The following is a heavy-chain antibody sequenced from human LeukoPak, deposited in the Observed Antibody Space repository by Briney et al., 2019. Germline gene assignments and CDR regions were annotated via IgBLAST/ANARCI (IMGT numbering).Heavy chain of an antibody. CDR1: GGTFSSYA. J-gene: IGHJ4*02. CDR3: ARVRYYYDSSGYYPGVY. CDR2: IIPIFGTA. V-gene: IGHV1-69*06. Sequence: GASVKVSCKASGGTFSSYAISWVRQAPGQGLEWMGGIIPIFGTANYAQKFQGRVTITADKSTSTAYMELSRLRSDDTAVYYCARVRYYYDSSGYYPGVYWGQGTLVTVSS. D-gene: IGHD3-22*01.